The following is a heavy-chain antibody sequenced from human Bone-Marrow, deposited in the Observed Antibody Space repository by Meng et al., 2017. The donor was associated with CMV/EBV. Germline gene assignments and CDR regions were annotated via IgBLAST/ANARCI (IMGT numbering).Heavy chain of an antibody. Sequence: SETLSLTCTVSGDSINSSPYYWGWVRQTPGKGLEWIGNIFYSGSTYYNPSLKSRFTMSVDTSNNQFSLNLSSVTAADTAMYYCARDSAHYDFWFSSGMDFWGQGTTVTVSS. CDR3: ARDSAHYDFWFSSGMDF. CDR1: GDSINSSPYY. V-gene: IGHV4-39*07. D-gene: IGHD3-3*01. J-gene: IGHJ6*02. CDR2: IFYSGST.